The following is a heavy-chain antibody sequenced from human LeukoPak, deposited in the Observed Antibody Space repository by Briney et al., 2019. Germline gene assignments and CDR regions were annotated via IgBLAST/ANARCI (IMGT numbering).Heavy chain of an antibody. V-gene: IGHV3-21*01. CDR3: ARGRRWIGVVVVAATIDAFDI. D-gene: IGHD2-15*01. Sequence: ETLSLTCTVSGGSISSRSYYWGWIRQPPGKGLEWVSSISSSSSYIYYADSVKGRFTISRDNAKNSLYLQMNSLRAEDTAVYYCARGRRWIGVVVVAATIDAFDIWGQGTMVTVSS. CDR1: GGSISSRS. J-gene: IGHJ3*02. CDR2: ISSSSSYI.